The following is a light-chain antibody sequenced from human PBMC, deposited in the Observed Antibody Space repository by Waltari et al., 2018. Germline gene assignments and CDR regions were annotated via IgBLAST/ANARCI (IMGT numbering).Light chain of an antibody. J-gene: IGLJ3*02. CDR3: QAWGTGIV. Sequence: PSASASLGASVKFTCTLSSGHTNYAVAWHQQLPGKGPRFLMKINSDGSHNKGDGIPERFSGSSSGAERFLTISSLQSEDEADYYCQAWGTGIVFGGGTKLTVL. CDR2: INSDGSH. V-gene: IGLV4-69*01. CDR1: SGHTNYA.